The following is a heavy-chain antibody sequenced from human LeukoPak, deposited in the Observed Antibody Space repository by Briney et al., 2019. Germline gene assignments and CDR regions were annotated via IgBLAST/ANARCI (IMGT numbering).Heavy chain of an antibody. V-gene: IGHV1-2*06. Sequence: ASVKVSCKASGYTFTGYYMHWVRQAPGQGLEWMGRINPNSGGTNYAQKFQGRVTMTRDTSISTAYMELSRLRSDDTAVYYCASEHYDFWSGYDAKYYYGMDVWGQGTTVTVSS. CDR1: GYTFTGYY. J-gene: IGHJ6*02. CDR2: INPNSGGT. D-gene: IGHD3-3*01. CDR3: ASEHYDFWSGYDAKYYYGMDV.